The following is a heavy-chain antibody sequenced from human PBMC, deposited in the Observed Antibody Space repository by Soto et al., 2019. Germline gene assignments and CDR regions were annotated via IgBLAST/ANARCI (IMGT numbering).Heavy chain of an antibody. Sequence: QVQLVQSGAEVKKPGASVKVSCKASGYTFTSYGISWVRQAPGQGLEWMGWISAYNGNTNYAQKLQGRVTMTTDTSTSTAYMERRSLRSDDTAVYYCAREGDYDILAGYYIIHDYYGMDVWGQGTTVTVSS. CDR2: ISAYNGNT. D-gene: IGHD3-9*01. J-gene: IGHJ6*02. CDR3: AREGDYDILAGYYIIHDYYGMDV. CDR1: GYTFTSYG. V-gene: IGHV1-18*01.